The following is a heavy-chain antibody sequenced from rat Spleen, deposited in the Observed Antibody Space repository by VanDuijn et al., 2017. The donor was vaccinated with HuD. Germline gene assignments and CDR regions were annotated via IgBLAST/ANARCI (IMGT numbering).Heavy chain of an antibody. CDR2: ISYDGTTN. CDR1: GFTFSNYD. J-gene: IGHJ2*01. V-gene: IGHV5-20*01. D-gene: IGHD1-7*01. Sequence: EVQLVESGGGLVRPGRSMKLSCATSGFTFSNYDMAWVRQAPMKGLEWVASISYDGTTNYYRDSVKGRFTISRDNANNTLYLQMDSLRSEDTATYYCTTGDYGSIFDYWGQGVMVTVSS. CDR3: TTGDYGSIFDY.